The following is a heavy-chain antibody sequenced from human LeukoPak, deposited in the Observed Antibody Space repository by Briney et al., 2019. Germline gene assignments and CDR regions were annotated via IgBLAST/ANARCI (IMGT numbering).Heavy chain of an antibody. CDR1: GGSISSSSYY. CDR3: ASLTTVTTDGF. D-gene: IGHD4-17*01. CDR2: IYYSGST. J-gene: IGHJ4*02. V-gene: IGHV4-39*07. Sequence: MASETLSLTCTVSGGSISSSSYYWGWIRQPPGKGLEWIGSIYYSGSTYYNPSLKSRVTISVDTSKNQFSLKLSSVTAADTAVYYCASLTTVTTDGFWGQGTLVTVSS.